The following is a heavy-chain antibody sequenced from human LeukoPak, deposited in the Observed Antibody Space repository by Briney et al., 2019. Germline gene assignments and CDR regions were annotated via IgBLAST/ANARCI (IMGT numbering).Heavy chain of an antibody. D-gene: IGHD1-26*01. CDR3: ARVREPGAFDY. Sequence: GGSLRLSCAASGFTFSSHWMHWVRQAPGKGLVWVSRINSDGSSTTYVDSVKGRFTISRDNAKNTMYLQMNSLRAEDTAVYYCARVREPGAFDYWGQGTLVTVSS. CDR2: INSDGSST. J-gene: IGHJ4*02. CDR1: GFTFSSHW. V-gene: IGHV3-74*01.